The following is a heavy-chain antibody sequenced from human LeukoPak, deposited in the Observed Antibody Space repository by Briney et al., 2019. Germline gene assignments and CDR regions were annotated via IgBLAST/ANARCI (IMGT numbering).Heavy chain of an antibody. J-gene: IGHJ6*02. Sequence: ASVEVSCKASGYTFTGYYMHWVRQAPGQGLEWMGWINPNSGGTNYAQKFQGWVTMTRDTSISTAYMELSRLRSDDTAVYYCARAYSITGLQHYYYYGMDVWGQGTTVTVSS. CDR1: GYTFTGYY. CDR3: ARAYSITGLQHYYYYGMDV. CDR2: INPNSGGT. V-gene: IGHV1-2*04. D-gene: IGHD1-20*01.